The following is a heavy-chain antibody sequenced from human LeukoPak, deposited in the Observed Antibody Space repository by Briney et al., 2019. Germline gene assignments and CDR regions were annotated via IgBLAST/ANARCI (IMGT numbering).Heavy chain of an antibody. CDR2: INPNSGGT. V-gene: IGHV1-2*06. CDR3: ARDGIWFGELPFDY. D-gene: IGHD3-10*01. CDR1: GYTFTGYY. Sequence: ASVKVSCKASGYTFTGYYMHWVRQAPGQGLEWMGRINPNSGGTNYAQKFQGRVTMTRDTSNSTAYMELSRLRSDDTAVYYCARDGIWFGELPFDYWGQGTLVTVSS. J-gene: IGHJ4*02.